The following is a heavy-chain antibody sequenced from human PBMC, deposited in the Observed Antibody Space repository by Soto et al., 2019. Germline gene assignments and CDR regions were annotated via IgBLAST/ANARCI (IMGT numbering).Heavy chain of an antibody. CDR2: IYHSGST. V-gene: IGHV4-30-2*01. J-gene: IGHJ4*02. Sequence: SEILSLTCGVSGGSISSGGYSWSWIQQPPGKGLEWIGYIYHSGSTYYNPSLKSRVTISVDRSKNQFSLKLSSVTAADTAVYYSARPTTTVTTLDIWAQAPLV. CDR1: GGSISSGGYS. CDR3: ARPTTTVTTLDI. D-gene: IGHD4-17*01.